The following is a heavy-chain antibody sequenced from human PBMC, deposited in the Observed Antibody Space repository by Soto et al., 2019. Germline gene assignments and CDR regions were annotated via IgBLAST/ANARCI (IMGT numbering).Heavy chain of an antibody. CDR3: ARELPRGVVAATRADYYYYMDV. CDR2: IIPILGIA. CDR1: GGTFSSYT. V-gene: IGHV1-69*08. D-gene: IGHD2-15*01. J-gene: IGHJ6*03. Sequence: QVQLVQSGAEVKKPGSSVKVSCKASGGTFSSYTISWVRQAPGQGLEWMGRIIPILGIANYGQKFQGRVTITADKSTSTAYMELSSLRSEDTAVYYCARELPRGVVAATRADYYYYMDVWGKGTTVTVSS.